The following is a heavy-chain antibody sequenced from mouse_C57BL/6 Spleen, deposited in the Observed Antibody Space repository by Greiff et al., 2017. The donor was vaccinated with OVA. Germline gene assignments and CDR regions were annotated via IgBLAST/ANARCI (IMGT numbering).Heavy chain of an antibody. CDR1: GYSFTGYF. CDR3: AREGYYGSSHWYFDV. Sequence: EVKLEESGPELVKPGDSVKISCKASGYSFTGYFMNWVMQSHGKSLEWIGRINPYNGDTFYNQKFKGKATLTVDKSSSTAHMELRSLTSEDSAVYYCAREGYYGSSHWYFDVWGTGTTVTVSS. D-gene: IGHD1-1*01. CDR2: INPYNGDT. J-gene: IGHJ1*03. V-gene: IGHV1-20*01.